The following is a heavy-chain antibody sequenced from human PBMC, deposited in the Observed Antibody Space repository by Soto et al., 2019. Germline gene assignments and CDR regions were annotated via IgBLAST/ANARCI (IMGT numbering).Heavy chain of an antibody. Sequence: ASVKVSCKASGYTFTSYDINWVRQATGQGLEWMGWMNPNSGNTGYAQKFQGRVTMTRNTSISTAHMELSSLRSEDTAVYYCARAVDIVATISNYWGQGTLVTVSS. V-gene: IGHV1-8*01. J-gene: IGHJ4*02. CDR3: ARAVDIVATISNY. D-gene: IGHD5-12*01. CDR2: MNPNSGNT. CDR1: GYTFTSYD.